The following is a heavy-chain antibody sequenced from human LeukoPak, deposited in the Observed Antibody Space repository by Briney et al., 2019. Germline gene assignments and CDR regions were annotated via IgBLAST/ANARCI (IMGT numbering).Heavy chain of an antibody. CDR2: ISSSGRNI. J-gene: IGHJ6*04. V-gene: IGHV3-11*04. D-gene: IGHD3-10*02. CDR3: AELGTTMIGGV. Sequence: GGSLRLSCAASRFTFYDYYMVWIRQGPGKGREGVSYISSSGRNISYTDPVRVRFTISRDNAKNSLYLRMNTLRAEDTAVYYCAELGTTMIGGVWGKGTTVTISS. CDR1: RFTFYDYY.